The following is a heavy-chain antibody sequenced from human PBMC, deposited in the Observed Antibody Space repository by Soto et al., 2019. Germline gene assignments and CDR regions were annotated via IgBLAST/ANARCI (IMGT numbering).Heavy chain of an antibody. CDR2: ISLYSDGT. J-gene: IGHJ5*02. CDR1: GYTFSNYV. Sequence: GASVKVSCKTSGYTFSNYVITCVRQAPGQPLEWLGWISLYSDGTNYAQKFQGRVSMTTDTSTTTAYMELRSLRSDDTAVYYCARVVPGAEAWFGPWGQGTLVTVSS. CDR3: ARVVPGAEAWFGP. V-gene: IGHV1-18*01. D-gene: IGHD2-2*01.